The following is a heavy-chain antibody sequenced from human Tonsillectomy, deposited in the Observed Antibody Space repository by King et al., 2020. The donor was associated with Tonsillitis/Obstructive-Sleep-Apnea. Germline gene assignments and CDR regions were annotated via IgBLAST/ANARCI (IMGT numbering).Heavy chain of an antibody. CDR1: GYTFTGYY. J-gene: IGHJ6*02. CDR3: ARGDYYSMDV. CDR2: INPNSGGT. V-gene: IGHV1-2*02. Sequence: QLVQSGAEVKKPGASVKVSCKASGYTFTGYYLHWVRQAPGQGLEWMGWINPNSGGTKYAQKFQGRVSMTRDTSISTAYMEQNRLRSDDTAVYYCARGDYYSMDVWGQGTTVTVSS.